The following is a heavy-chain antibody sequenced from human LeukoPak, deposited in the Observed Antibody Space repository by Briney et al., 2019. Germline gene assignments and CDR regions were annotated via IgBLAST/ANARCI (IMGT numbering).Heavy chain of an antibody. CDR2: FYYSGST. J-gene: IGHJ6*03. D-gene: IGHD3-10*01. CDR3: ARDVRVNYYGSGSYYRYYYMDV. V-gene: IGHV4-31*03. Sequence: SETLSLTCTVSGGSISRGGYYWSWIRQHPGKGREWIGYFYYSGSTYYNPSLKSRVTISVDTSKNQFSLKLSSVTAADTAVYYCARDVRVNYYGSGSYYRYYYMDVWGKGTTVTVSS. CDR1: GGSISRGGYY.